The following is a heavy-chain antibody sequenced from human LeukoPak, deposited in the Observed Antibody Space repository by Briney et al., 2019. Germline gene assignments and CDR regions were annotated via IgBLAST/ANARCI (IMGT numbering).Heavy chain of an antibody. CDR1: GFSFSSYA. V-gene: IGHV3-23*01. CDR3: AREGAYYDFWSGYHHHYYGMDV. J-gene: IGHJ6*02. CDR2: ISGSGGTT. Sequence: GGSLRLSCAASGFSFSSYAMSWVRQAPGKGLEWVSGISGSGGTTHYADSVKGRFTISRDNSKNSLYLQMNSLRAEDTAVYYCAREGAYYDFWSGYHHHYYGMDVWGQGTTVTVSS. D-gene: IGHD3-3*01.